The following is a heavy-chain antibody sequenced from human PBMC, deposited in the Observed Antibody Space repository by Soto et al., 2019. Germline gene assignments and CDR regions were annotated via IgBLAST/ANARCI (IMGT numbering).Heavy chain of an antibody. CDR2: ISYDGSNK. J-gene: IGHJ6*02. CDR1: GFTFSSYG. V-gene: IGHV3-30*18. D-gene: IGHD2-2*01. CDR3: AKDGCGVGSTSCLPTTYGMDV. Sequence: GGSLRLSCAASGFTFSSYGMHWVRQAPGKGLEWVAVISYDGSNKYYADSVKGRFTISRDNSKNTLYLQMNSLRAEDTAVYYCAKDGCGVGSTSCLPTTYGMDVWGQGTTVTVSS.